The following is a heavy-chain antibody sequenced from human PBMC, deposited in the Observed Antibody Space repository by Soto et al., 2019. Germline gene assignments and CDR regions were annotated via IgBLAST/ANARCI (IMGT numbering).Heavy chain of an antibody. Sequence: SETLSLTCTVSGASISSYYWSWIRQPPGKGLEWIGYIYYSESTNYNPSLKSRVTISVDTSKNQFSLKLNSVTAADTAVYYCARERVAVAGQYYYYGMDVWGQGTTVTVSS. CDR1: GASISSYY. CDR3: ARERVAVAGQYYYYGMDV. D-gene: IGHD6-19*01. J-gene: IGHJ6*02. CDR2: IYYSEST. V-gene: IGHV4-59*01.